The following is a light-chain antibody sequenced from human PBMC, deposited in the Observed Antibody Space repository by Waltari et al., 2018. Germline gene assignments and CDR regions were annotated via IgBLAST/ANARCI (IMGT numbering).Light chain of an antibody. V-gene: IGKV4-1*01. CDR2: WAS. CDR1: QSVLYTSNNKNY. CDR3: QQYYSMPLT. Sequence: DIVMTQSPDSLAVSLGERATINCKSSQSVLYTSNNKNYLTWYQQKPGQPPKLLIYWASTRESGVPDRFSGSGSGTDFTLTISSLRAEDVAVYYCQQYYSMPLTCGGGTKVEIK. J-gene: IGKJ4*01.